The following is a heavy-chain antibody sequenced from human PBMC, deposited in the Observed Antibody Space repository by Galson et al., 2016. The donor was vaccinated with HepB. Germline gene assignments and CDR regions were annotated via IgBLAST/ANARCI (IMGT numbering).Heavy chain of an antibody. V-gene: IGHV1-46*01. CDR1: GYTFTSYY. D-gene: IGHD1-7*01. CDR3: ARLNWNYGGIFDY. Sequence: SVKVSCKASGYTFTSYYMHWVRQAPGQGLEWMGIINPSGGSTTYAQKFQGRVTMTRDTSTSTIYMELSSLRSEATAVYYCARLNWNYGGIFDYWGLGTLVTVSS. J-gene: IGHJ4*02. CDR2: INPSGGST.